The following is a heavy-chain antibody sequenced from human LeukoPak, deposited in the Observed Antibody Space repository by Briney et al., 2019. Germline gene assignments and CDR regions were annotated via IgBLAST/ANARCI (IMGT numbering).Heavy chain of an antibody. D-gene: IGHD2-2*01. J-gene: IGHJ4*02. V-gene: IGHV3-30*02. CDR3: AKVRYQLLIDY. CDR2: IRYDGSYK. Sequence: GGSLRLSCAASGFTFSSYWMSWVRQAPGKGLEWVAFIRYDGSYKYYADSVKGRFTISRDNSKNTLYLQMNSLRADDTAVYYCAKVRYQLLIDYWGQGTLVTVSS. CDR1: GFTFSSYW.